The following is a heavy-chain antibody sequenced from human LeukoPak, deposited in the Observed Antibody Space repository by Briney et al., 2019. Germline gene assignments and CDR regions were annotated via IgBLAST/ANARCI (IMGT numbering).Heavy chain of an antibody. J-gene: IGHJ4*02. V-gene: IGHV4-59*01. CDR2: IYYSGST. D-gene: IGHD3-22*01. CDR1: GGSISSYY. Sequence: SETLSLTCTVSGGSISSYYWSWIRQPPGKGLEWIGYIYYSGSTNYNPSLKSRVTISVDTSKNQFSLKLSSVTAADTAVYYCARVVLSGYYPYYFDYWGQGTLVTVSS. CDR3: ARVVLSGYYPYYFDY.